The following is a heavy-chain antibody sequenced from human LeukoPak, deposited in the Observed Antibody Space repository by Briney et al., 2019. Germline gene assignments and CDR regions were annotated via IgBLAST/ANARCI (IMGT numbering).Heavy chain of an antibody. J-gene: IGHJ4*02. CDR1: GGSISSSSYY. CDR3: ARSQNYYGSGDY. D-gene: IGHD3-10*01. CDR2: IYYSGST. V-gene: IGHV4-39*07. Sequence: SETLSLTCTVSGGSISSSSYYWGWIRQPPGKGLEWIGSIYYSGSTYYNPSLKSRVTLSVDTSKNQFSVKLSSVTAADTAVYYCARSQNYYGSGDYWGQGILVTVSS.